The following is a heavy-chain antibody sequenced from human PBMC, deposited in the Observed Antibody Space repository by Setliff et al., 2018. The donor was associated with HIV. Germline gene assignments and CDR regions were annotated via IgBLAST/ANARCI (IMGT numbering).Heavy chain of an antibody. CDR3: AKGGSRRGYYYDY. CDR1: GFTFDDYA. J-gene: IGHJ4*02. D-gene: IGHD1-26*01. CDR2: ISWNSENI. Sequence: PGGSLRLSCAASGFTFDDYAIHWVRQAPGKGLEWVAGISWNSENIAYADSVKGRFTISRDNAKNSLFLAMNSLRAEDTAFYYCAKGGSRRGYYYDYWGQGTLVTVSS. V-gene: IGHV3-9*01.